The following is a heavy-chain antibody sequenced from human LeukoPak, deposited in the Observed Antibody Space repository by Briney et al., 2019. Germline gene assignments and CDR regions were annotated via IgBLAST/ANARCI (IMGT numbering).Heavy chain of an antibody. CDR3: ARGDDYGDFPDY. CDR2: IRYDGSNK. J-gene: IGHJ4*02. D-gene: IGHD4-17*01. V-gene: IGHV3-30*02. CDR1: GLTFSNYG. Sequence: GGSLRLSCAASGLTFSNYGMHWLRQAPGKGLEWVAFIRYDGSNKYHADSVKGRFTISRDNSKSTLYLQMNSLRAEDTAVYYCARGDDYGDFPDYWGQGTLVTVSS.